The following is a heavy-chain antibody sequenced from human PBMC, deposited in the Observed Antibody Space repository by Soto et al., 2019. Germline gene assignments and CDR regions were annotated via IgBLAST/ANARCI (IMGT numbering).Heavy chain of an antibody. V-gene: IGHV3-11*01. D-gene: IGHD3-16*02. CDR2: ISSSGSTI. CDR3: ARDRHDYIWGSYRFIDY. CDR1: GFTFSDYY. J-gene: IGHJ4*02. Sequence: QVQLVESGGGLVKPGGSLRLSCAASGFTFSDYYMSWIRQAPGKGLEWVSYISSSGSTIYYADSVKGRFTISRDNAKNLLYLQMNSLRAEDTAVYYGARDRHDYIWGSYRFIDYWGQGSLVTASS.